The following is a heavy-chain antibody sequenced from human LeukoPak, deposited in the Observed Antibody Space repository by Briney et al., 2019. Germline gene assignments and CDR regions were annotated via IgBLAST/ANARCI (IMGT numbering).Heavy chain of an antibody. D-gene: IGHD2-2*01. CDR1: GYSFTTYW. J-gene: IGHJ3*02. CDR3: ARSCTSTNCYLTDAFDI. Sequence: GESLKISCKGFGYSFTTYWIGWVRQMPGKGLEWMGITYPGDSDTKYSPSFRGQVTISADKSISTAYLQWSSLKASDTAMYYCARSCTSTNCYLTDAFDIWGQGTMVTVSS. CDR2: TYPGDSDT. V-gene: IGHV5-51*01.